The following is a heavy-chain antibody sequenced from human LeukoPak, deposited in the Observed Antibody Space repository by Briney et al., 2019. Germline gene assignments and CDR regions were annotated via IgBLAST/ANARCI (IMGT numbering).Heavy chain of an antibody. CDR3: ARDPVDGYSHFDY. Sequence: ASVKVSCKASGYTLTDHHMIWVRQAPGQGLEWMGWIKAKSGDLGYSQEFQGRVTMTTDTSISTSYMELSGLRSDDTAIYYCARDPVDGYSHFDYWGQGTLVTVSS. CDR1: GYTLTDHH. J-gene: IGHJ4*02. V-gene: IGHV1-2*02. CDR2: IKAKSGDL. D-gene: IGHD5-24*01.